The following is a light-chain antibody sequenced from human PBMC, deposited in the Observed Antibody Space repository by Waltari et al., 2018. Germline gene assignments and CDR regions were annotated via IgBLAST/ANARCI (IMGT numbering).Light chain of an antibody. Sequence: EIVLTQFPGTLSLSPGDRATLSCRASQSVGSFYLAWYQQKPGQAPRLLIYSASTRATGIPDRFTGSGSGIDLTLAIGSLEPDDFALYYCHQYVRSPYTFGQGTRLEIK. J-gene: IGKJ2*01. CDR1: QSVGSFY. CDR2: SAS. V-gene: IGKV3-20*01. CDR3: HQYVRSPYT.